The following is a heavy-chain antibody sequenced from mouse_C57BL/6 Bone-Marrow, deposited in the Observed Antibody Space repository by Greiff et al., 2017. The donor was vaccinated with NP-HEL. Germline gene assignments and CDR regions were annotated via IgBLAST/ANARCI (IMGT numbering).Heavy chain of an antibody. CDR2: IHPSDSDT. CDR3: AIGITTVVARYFDV. V-gene: IGHV1-74*01. Sequence: VQLRQPGAELVKPGASVKVSCKASGYTFTSYWMHWVKQRPGQGLEWIGRIHPSDSDTNYNQKFKGKATLTVDKSSSTAYMQLSSLTSEDSAVYYCAIGITTVVARYFDVWGTGTTVTVSS. D-gene: IGHD1-1*01. CDR1: GYTFTSYW. J-gene: IGHJ1*03.